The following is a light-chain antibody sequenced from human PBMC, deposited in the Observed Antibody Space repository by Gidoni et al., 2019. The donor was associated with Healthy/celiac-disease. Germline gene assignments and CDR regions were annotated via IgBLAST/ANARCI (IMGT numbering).Light chain of an antibody. CDR1: QSLLHSNGYNY. V-gene: IGKV2-28*01. Sequence: DVLMTQSPLPLPVTPGEPASISCRSGQSLLHSNGYNYLDWYLQKPGQPPQLLIYLGSNRASGVPDRFSGSGSGTDFTLKISRVEAEDVGVYYCMQALRTQYAFGQGTILEIK. CDR2: LGS. J-gene: IGKJ2*01. CDR3: MQALRTQYA.